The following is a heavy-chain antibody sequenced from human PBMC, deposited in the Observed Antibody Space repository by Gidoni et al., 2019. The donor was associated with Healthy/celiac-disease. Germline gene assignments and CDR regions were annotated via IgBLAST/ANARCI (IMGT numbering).Heavy chain of an antibody. J-gene: IGHJ4*02. Sequence: QLQVSAAGLVKPSQTLPLTCTVSAGSISSGDYYWGCIRQPPGKGLGWIGYLYYSGSTSYNPSLKKRVTISVDTSKNPFSRKLSSVSAADTAVYYCASVSDYGDYPHSDYWGQGTLVTVSS. CDR1: AGSISSGDYY. CDR3: ASVSDYGDYPHSDY. V-gene: IGHV4-30-4*01. CDR2: LYYSGST. D-gene: IGHD4-17*01.